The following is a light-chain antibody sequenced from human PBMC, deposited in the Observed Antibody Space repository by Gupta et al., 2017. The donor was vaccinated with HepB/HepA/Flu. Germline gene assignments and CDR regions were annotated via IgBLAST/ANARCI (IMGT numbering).Light chain of an antibody. CDR3: QSADNGGIYRM. Sequence: SSELTPPPSVFGGPEQTARITCAGGEWRNQDAYWYPQKPGQAPVMVIYKDNERSAGIPERFSGSSSGTTVTLTISGVQAEDEADYYCQSADNGGIYRMFGGGTKLTVL. V-gene: IGLV3-25*03. CDR2: KDN. J-gene: IGLJ3*02. CDR1: EWRNQD.